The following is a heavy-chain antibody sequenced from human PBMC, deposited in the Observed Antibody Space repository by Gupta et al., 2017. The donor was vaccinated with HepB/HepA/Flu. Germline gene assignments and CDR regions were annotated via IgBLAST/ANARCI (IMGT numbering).Heavy chain of an antibody. CDR1: GGSISSYY. D-gene: IGHD2-15*01. J-gene: IGHJ5*02. CDR2: IYYSGST. Sequence: QVQLQESGPGLVKPSETLSLTCTVSGGSISSYYWSWIRQPPGKGLEWIGYIYYSGSTNYNPYSKSRVTISVDTSKNQFALKLSAVTAADTAVYYCARDVVVAATRDKWFDPGGQGTLVTVSS. V-gene: IGHV4-59*01. CDR3: ARDVVVAATRDKWFDP.